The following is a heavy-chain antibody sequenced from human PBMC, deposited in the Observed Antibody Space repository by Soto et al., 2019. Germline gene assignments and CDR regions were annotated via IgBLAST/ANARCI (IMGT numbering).Heavy chain of an antibody. CDR1: GFTFSSYG. CDR2: IWYDGSNK. V-gene: IGHV3-33*01. CDR3: AREGDTGMVPYYYYGMDV. Sequence: QVQLVESGGGVVQPGRSLRLSCAASGFTFSSYGMHWVRQAPGKGLEWVAVIWYDGSNKYYADSVKGRFTISRDNSKNTLYRQMNRLRAEDTGLYYCAREGDTGMVPYYYYGMDVW. J-gene: IGHJ6*01. D-gene: IGHD5-18*01.